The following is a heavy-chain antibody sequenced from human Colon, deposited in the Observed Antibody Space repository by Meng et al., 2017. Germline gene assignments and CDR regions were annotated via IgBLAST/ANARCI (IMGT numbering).Heavy chain of an antibody. Sequence: QCRVVRSGAEGEQPGASVKVSRKASGYNFTSYAMHWVRHAPGQRLEWMGWINAGNGNTKYSQKFQGRVTITRDTSASTAYMELSSLRSEDTAVYYCARDVVVTANYYYYYGMDVWGQGTTVTVSS. D-gene: IGHD2-21*02. J-gene: IGHJ6*02. CDR2: INAGNGNT. CDR3: ARDVVVTANYYYYYGMDV. V-gene: IGHV1-3*01. CDR1: GYNFTSYA.